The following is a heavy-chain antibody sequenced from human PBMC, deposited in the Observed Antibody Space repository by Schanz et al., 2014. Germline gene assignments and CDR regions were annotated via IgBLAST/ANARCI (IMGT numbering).Heavy chain of an antibody. CDR2: ISGRDGIT. V-gene: IGHV3-23*04. J-gene: IGHJ4*02. D-gene: IGHD1-20*01. CDR3: ANNWNLDY. CDR1: GFIVRSNY. Sequence: EVQLVESGGGLVQPGGSLRLSCAVSGFIVRSNYMTWVRQAPGMGLEWVSAISGRDGITYYADSVRGRFTISRDNPKNALYLQMNSLRAEDTAVYYCANNWNLDYWGQGTLVTVSS.